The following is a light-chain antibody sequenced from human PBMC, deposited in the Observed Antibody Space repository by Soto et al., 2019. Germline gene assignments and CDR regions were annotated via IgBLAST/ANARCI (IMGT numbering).Light chain of an antibody. CDR2: GAY. V-gene: IGKV3-15*01. Sequence: EIVMTQSPATVSVSPGERATLSCRASQNVKSNLAWYQQKPGQPPRLLIYGAYTRATGVPARFSGSGSGTEFTLTINSLQSEDFAVYYCQQYNSWPPLTFVGGTKVEIK. J-gene: IGKJ4*01. CDR1: QNVKSN. CDR3: QQYNSWPPLT.